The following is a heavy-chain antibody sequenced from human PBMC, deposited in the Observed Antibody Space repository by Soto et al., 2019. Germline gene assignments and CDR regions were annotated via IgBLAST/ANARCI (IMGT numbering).Heavy chain of an antibody. J-gene: IGHJ5*02. CDR1: GYTFTSYG. CDR3: ARSITIFGVVSLNWFDP. V-gene: IGHV1-18*01. D-gene: IGHD3-3*01. Sequence: ASVKVSCKASGYTFTSYGISWVRQAPGQGLEWMGWISAYNGNTNYAQKLQGRVTMTTDTSTSTAYMELRSLRSDDTAVYYCARSITIFGVVSLNWFDPWGQGTLVTVSS. CDR2: ISAYNGNT.